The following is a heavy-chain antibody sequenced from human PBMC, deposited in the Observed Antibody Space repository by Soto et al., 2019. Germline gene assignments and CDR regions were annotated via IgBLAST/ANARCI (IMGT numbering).Heavy chain of an antibody. CDR2: IYYSGST. J-gene: IGHJ5*02. Sequence: QVQLQESGPGLVKPSQTLSLTCTVSGGSISSGGYYWSWIRQHPGKGLEWIGYIYYSGSTYYNPSLKCRVTISADTSKNQFSLKLSSVTAADTAVYYCARVCSYGDYVKWFDPWGQGTLVTVSS. CDR3: ARVCSYGDYVKWFDP. V-gene: IGHV4-31*03. D-gene: IGHD4-17*01. CDR1: GGSISSGGYY.